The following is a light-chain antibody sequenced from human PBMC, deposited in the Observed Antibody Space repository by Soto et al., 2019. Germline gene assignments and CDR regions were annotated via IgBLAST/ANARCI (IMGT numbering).Light chain of an antibody. CDR3: QQYNNWPLT. CDR2: DAS. J-gene: IGKJ4*01. V-gene: IGKV3-15*01. Sequence: IVLTQSPASLSVSPGERVTLSCRASQSVGRNLAWYHQQPGQAPRLLIYDASTRATGIPARFSGSGSGTGFTLTISSLQSEDFAVYYCQQYNNWPLTFGGGTKVDIK. CDR1: QSVGRN.